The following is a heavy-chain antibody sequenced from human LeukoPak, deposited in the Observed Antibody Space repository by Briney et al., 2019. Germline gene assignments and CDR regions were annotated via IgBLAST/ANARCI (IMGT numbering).Heavy chain of an antibody. CDR3: ARGRRDLDY. CDR1: GYNFISYG. Sequence: ASVKVSCKASGYNFISYGISWVRQATGQGLEWMGWMNPNSGNTGYAQRFQGRVTMTRNTSISTAYMELSSLRSEDTAVYYCARGRRDLDYWGQGTLVTVSS. V-gene: IGHV1-8*01. J-gene: IGHJ4*02. CDR2: MNPNSGNT.